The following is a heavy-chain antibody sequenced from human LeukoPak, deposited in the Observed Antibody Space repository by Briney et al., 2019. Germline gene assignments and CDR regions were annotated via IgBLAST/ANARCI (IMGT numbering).Heavy chain of an antibody. D-gene: IGHD5-18*01. Sequence: SETLSLTCTVSGGPISSRSYYWGWIRQPPGKGLEWIGIIYYSGSTYSNPSLRSRVTISVDTSKNHCSLRLSSVTAADTAVYYCARHVRHTAYDYWGQGTLVTVSS. CDR2: IYYSGST. CDR3: ARHVRHTAYDY. J-gene: IGHJ4*02. CDR1: GGPISSRSYY. V-gene: IGHV4-39*01.